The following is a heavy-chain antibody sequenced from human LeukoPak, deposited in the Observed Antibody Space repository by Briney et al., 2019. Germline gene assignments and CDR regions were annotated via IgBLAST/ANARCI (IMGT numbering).Heavy chain of an antibody. CDR3: ARGDSSSWHLDY. D-gene: IGHD6-13*01. Sequence: VSVNVSCKSSGNTFTRYYIHWVRQAPGQGLEWMGWISPYSGGTNYAQKFQGRVTMTRDTSITTAYMEVHRLTSDDTAVYYCARGDSSSWHLDYWGQGSLVTVSS. V-gene: IGHV1-2*02. CDR1: GNTFTRYY. CDR2: ISPYSGGT. J-gene: IGHJ4*02.